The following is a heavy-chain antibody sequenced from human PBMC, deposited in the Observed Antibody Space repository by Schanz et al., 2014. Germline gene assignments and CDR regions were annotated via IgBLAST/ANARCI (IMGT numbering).Heavy chain of an antibody. CDR1: GFGFSSYS. Sequence: DVQLLESGGGLIQPGGSLRLSCAASGFGFSSYSMNWVRQAPGKGLEWVSVIGVDGTTTYYADSVKGRFTISRDNSKNTLYLQMNSLRPEDTAVYYCAKYRGYYRVSGSYRELEYWGQGTLVTVSS. J-gene: IGHJ4*02. V-gene: IGHV3-23*01. D-gene: IGHD3-10*01. CDR3: AKYRGYYRVSGSYRELEY. CDR2: IGVDGTTT.